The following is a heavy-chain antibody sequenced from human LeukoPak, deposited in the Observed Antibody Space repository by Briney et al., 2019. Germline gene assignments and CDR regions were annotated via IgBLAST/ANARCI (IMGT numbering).Heavy chain of an antibody. V-gene: IGHV3-74*03. J-gene: IGHJ5*02. Sequence: GGSLRLSCAASGFTLSSYWMSWVRQVSGKGLVCVARLRGDGTSAMYADSVKGRFTISRDNAKNTLFLQMNSLRVEDTAVYYCARDWGSSGWFDPWGQGTLVTVSS. CDR3: ARDWGSSGWFDP. CDR2: LRGDGTSA. D-gene: IGHD6-19*01. CDR1: GFTLSSYW.